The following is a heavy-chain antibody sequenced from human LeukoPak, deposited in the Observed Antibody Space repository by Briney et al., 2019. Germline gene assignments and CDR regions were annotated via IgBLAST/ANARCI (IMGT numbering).Heavy chain of an antibody. V-gene: IGHV3-21*01. Sequence: GGSLRLSCAASGFTFSSYSMNWVRQAPGKGLEWVSSINSSSSYIYSADSVKGRLTNSRHNANNSLYLQMNSLRAEDTAVYYCARGGDYDILTGYLPFDYWGQGTLVTVSS. D-gene: IGHD3-9*01. CDR2: INSSSSYI. CDR3: ARGGDYDILTGYLPFDY. J-gene: IGHJ4*02. CDR1: GFTFSSYS.